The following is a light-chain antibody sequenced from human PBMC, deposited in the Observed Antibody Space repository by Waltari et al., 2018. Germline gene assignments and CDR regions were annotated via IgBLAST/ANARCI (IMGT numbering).Light chain of an antibody. J-gene: IGKJ5*01. CDR3: QQFGSSPLIT. V-gene: IGKV3-20*01. CDR1: QSISSGK. Sequence: EIVLTQSPGTLSLSPGERATLSCRASQSISSGKLAWYQQKPGQAPRLLIYGASSRASCIPDKFRGSGSGTDFTLTISGLEPEDFAVYYCQQFGSSPLITFGQGTRLEIK. CDR2: GAS.